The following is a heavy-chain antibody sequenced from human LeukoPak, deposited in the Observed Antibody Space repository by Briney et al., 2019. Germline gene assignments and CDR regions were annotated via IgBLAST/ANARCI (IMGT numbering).Heavy chain of an antibody. CDR1: GYTFTGYY. J-gene: IGHJ4*02. V-gene: IGHV1-2*06. CDR2: INPNSGGT. CDR3: AREPYDILTGHEH. Sequence: GASVKVSCKASGYTFTGYYMHWVRQAPGQGLEWMGRINPNSGGTNYAQKFQGRVTMARDTSISTAYMELSRLRSDDTAVYYCAREPYDILTGHEHWGQGTLVTVSS. D-gene: IGHD3-9*01.